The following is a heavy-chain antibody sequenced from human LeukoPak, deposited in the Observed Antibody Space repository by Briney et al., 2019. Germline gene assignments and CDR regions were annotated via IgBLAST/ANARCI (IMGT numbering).Heavy chain of an antibody. CDR3: ARGPDTAMVTRDY. CDR1: GFTVSSNY. V-gene: IGHV3-53*01. J-gene: IGHJ4*02. Sequence: GGSLRLSCAASGFTVSSNYMSWVRQDPGKGLEWVSVIYSGGSTYYADSVKGRFTISRDNSKNTLYLQMNSLRAEDTAVYYCARGPDTAMVTRDYWGQGTLVTVSS. D-gene: IGHD5-18*01. CDR2: IYSGGST.